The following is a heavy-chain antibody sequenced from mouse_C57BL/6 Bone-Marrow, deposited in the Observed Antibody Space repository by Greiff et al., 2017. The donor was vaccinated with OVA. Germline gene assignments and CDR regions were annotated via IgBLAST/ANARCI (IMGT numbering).Heavy chain of an antibody. V-gene: IGHV1-50*01. D-gene: IGHD2-4*01. CDR1: GYTFTSYW. Sequence: QVQLKQSGAELVKPGASVKLSCKASGYTFTSYWMQWVKQRPGQGLEWIGEIDPSDSYTNYNQKFKGKATLTVDTSSSTAYMQLSSLTSEDSAVYYCARPYDYDWYCDVWGTGTTVTVSS. J-gene: IGHJ1*03. CDR2: IDPSDSYT. CDR3: ARPYDYDWYCDV.